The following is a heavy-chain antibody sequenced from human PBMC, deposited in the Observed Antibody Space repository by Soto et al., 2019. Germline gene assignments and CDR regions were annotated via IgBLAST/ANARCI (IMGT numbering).Heavy chain of an antibody. Sequence: QVQLQESGPGLVKPSETLSLTCTVSGGSISSYYWSWIRQPPGKGLEWIGYIYYSGSTNYNPSLKSRVTISVDTSKNQFSLKLSSVTAADTAVYYCARGCFDWFPSNWFDPWGQGTLVTVSS. V-gene: IGHV4-59*01. CDR1: GGSISSYY. D-gene: IGHD3-9*01. CDR2: IYYSGST. J-gene: IGHJ5*02. CDR3: ARGCFDWFPSNWFDP.